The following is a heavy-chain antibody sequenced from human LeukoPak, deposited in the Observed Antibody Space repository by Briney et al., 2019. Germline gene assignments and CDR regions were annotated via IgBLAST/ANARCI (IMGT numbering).Heavy chain of an antibody. CDR3: ARGGHFDWLLKRLVYFDY. J-gene: IGHJ4*02. D-gene: IGHD3-9*01. Sequence: SETLSLTCAVYGGSFSGYYWSWIRQPPGKGLEWIGEINHSGSTHYNPSLKSRVTISVDTSKNQFSLKLSSVTAADTAVYYCARGGHFDWLLKRLVYFDYWGQGTLVTVSS. CDR2: INHSGST. V-gene: IGHV4-34*01. CDR1: GGSFSGYY.